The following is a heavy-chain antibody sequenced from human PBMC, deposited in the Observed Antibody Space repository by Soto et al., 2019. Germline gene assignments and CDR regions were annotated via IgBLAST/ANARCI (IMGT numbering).Heavy chain of an antibody. J-gene: IGHJ4*02. CDR1: GFTFNNYG. Sequence: QVQLVESGGGVVQPGKSLRLSCAASGFTFNNYGMHWVRQPPGKGLEWVAIIWYDASNQYYADSVKGRFTISRDDSTNTVYLQMNSLKVEDTAVYYCVRDRLVMSTTLSTYWGQGTLVTVSP. CDR2: IWYDASNQ. D-gene: IGHD6-6*01. CDR3: VRDRLVMSTTLSTY. V-gene: IGHV3-33*01.